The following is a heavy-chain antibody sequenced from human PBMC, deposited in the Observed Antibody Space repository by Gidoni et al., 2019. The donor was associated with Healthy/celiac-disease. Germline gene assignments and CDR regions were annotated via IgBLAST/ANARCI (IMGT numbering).Heavy chain of an antibody. CDR1: GYKFTGYY. D-gene: IGHD6-13*01. V-gene: IGHV1-2*02. Sequence: QVQLVQSGAEGKKPGASVKVSCKASGYKFTGYYMHWVRQAPGQWLEWMGWMNHNSGGTNYAQKFQGRVTMPRDTSISTAYMELSRLRSDDTAVYYCARGSGSSWFPRGGGWGQGTLVTVSS. CDR3: ARGSGSSWFPRGGG. CDR2: MNHNSGGT. J-gene: IGHJ4*02.